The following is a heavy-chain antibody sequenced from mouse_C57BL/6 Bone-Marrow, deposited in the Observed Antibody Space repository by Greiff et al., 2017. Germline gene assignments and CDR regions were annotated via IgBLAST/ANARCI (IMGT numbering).Heavy chain of an antibody. D-gene: IGHD1-1*01. J-gene: IGHJ2*01. Sequence: EVKLVESGGGLVQPGGSLKLSCAASGFTFSDYYMYWVRQTPEKRLEWVAYISNGGGSTYYPDTVKGRFTISRDNAKNTLYLQMSRLKSEDTAMYYCAIYYYGSSCVRDYWGQGTTLTVSS. CDR1: GFTFSDYY. V-gene: IGHV5-12*01. CDR2: ISNGGGST. CDR3: AIYYYGSSCVRDY.